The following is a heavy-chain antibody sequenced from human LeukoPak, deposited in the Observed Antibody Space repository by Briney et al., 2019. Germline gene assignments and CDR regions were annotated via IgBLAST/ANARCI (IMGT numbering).Heavy chain of an antibody. CDR2: INPNSGGT. CDR3: AREFPRRRATRWNWFDP. J-gene: IGHJ5*02. D-gene: IGHD1-26*01. Sequence: GASVKVSCKASGYTFTGYYMHWVRQAPGQGLEWMGWINPNSGGTNYAQKFQGRVTMTRDTSISTAYMELSRLRSDDTAVYYCAREFPRRRATRWNWFDPWGQGTLVTVSS. CDR1: GYTFTGYY. V-gene: IGHV1-2*02.